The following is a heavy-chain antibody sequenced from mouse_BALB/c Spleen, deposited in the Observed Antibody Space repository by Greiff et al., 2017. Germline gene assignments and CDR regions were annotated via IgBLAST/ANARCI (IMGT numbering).Heavy chain of an antibody. J-gene: IGHJ3*01. CDR2: INPSNGRT. V-gene: IGHV1S81*02. CDR3: ARSGSSGYGFAY. CDR1: GYTFTSYW. D-gene: IGHD3-1*01. Sequence: QVQLQQPGAELVKPGASVKLSCKASGYTFTSYWMHWVKQRPGQGLEWIGEINPSNGRTNYNEKFKSKATLTVDKSSSTAYMQLSSLTSEDSAVYYCARSGSSGYGFAYWGQGTLVTVSA.